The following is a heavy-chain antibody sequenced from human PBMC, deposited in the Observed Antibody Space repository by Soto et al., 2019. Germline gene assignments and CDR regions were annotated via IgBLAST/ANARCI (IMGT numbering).Heavy chain of an antibody. CDR1: GGSISSISSY. CDR2: VYYSGST. CDR3: ARQSEYYYASGRAAPLYGMDV. J-gene: IGHJ6*02. V-gene: IGHV4-39*01. D-gene: IGHD3-10*01. Sequence: PSETLCLTCTVSGGSISSISSYWGWIRQPPGKGLEWIGNVYYSGSTYSNPSLKSRLTISADTSKNQFSLKLSSVTAADTAVYFCARQSEYYYASGRAAPLYGMDVWGQGTTVTVSS.